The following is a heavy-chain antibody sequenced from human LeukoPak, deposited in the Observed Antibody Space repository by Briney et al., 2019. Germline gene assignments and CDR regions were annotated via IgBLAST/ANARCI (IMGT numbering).Heavy chain of an antibody. D-gene: IGHD2-2*01. CDR1: GYRFTSYW. CDR2: IYPGDSDT. J-gene: IGHJ4*02. CDR3: ARLIGYCSSTSCYFGY. Sequence: GESLKISCKGSGYRFTSYWIGWVRQMPGKGLEWMGIIYPGDSDTRYSPSFQGQVTISADKSISTAYLQWSSLKASDTAMYYCARLIGYCSSTSCYFGYWGQGTLVTVSS. V-gene: IGHV5-51*01.